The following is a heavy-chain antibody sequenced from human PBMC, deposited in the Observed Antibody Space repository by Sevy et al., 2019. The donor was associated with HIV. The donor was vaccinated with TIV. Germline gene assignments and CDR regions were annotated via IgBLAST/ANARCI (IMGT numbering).Heavy chain of an antibody. CDR1: GGTFSSYA. J-gene: IGHJ6*02. D-gene: IGHD5-12*01. V-gene: IGHV1-69*13. CDR3: ARALDIVATIDYYYYGMDV. Sequence: ASVKVSCKASGGTFSSYAISWVRQAPGQALEWMGGIIPIFGTANYAQKFQGRVTITADESTSTAYMELSSLRSEDTAVYYCARALDIVATIDYYYYGMDVWGQGTTVTVSS. CDR2: IIPIFGTA.